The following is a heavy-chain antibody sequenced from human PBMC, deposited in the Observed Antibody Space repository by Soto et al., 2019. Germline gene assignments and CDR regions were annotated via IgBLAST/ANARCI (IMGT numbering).Heavy chain of an antibody. Sequence: EVQVLESGGGLVQPGGSLRLSCTASGFTFSNYVMNWVRQAPGKGLEWVSGISGSGISIYYADSVKGRFTISRDNSKNTLYVQMNSLRADDTAVYYCAKDIKTTTTRGTFDMWGQGTVVTVSS. J-gene: IGHJ3*02. CDR3: AKDIKTTTTRGTFDM. V-gene: IGHV3-23*01. CDR2: ISGSGISI. D-gene: IGHD3-16*01. CDR1: GFTFSNYV.